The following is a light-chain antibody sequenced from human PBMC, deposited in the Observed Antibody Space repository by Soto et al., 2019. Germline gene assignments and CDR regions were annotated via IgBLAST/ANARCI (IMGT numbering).Light chain of an antibody. CDR2: DAS. V-gene: IGKV3-11*01. CDR3: QLRSKWPPGT. CDR1: QSVSSY. J-gene: IGKJ2*01. Sequence: EIVLTQSPATLSLSPGERATLSCRASQSVSSYLAWYQQKPGQAPRLLIYDASNRATGIPARFSGSGSGTGFTLIISILEHDDFGVYYCQLRSKWPPGTFGQGTKLEIK.